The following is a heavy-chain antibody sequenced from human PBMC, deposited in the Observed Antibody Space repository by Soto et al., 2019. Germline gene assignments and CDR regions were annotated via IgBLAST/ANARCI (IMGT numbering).Heavy chain of an antibody. CDR2: ISAYNGNT. D-gene: IGHD3-16*02. CDR1: GYTFTSYG. CDR3: ARVALNCNKPIVLMYGMDV. V-gene: IGHV1-18*04. Sequence: ASVKVSCKASGYTFTSYGISWVRQAPGQGREWMGGISAYNGNTNYAQKLQGRVTMTTDTSTSTAYMELRRLRSDDTAVYYCARVALNCNKPIVLMYGMDVWGQGTTVTVSS. J-gene: IGHJ6*02.